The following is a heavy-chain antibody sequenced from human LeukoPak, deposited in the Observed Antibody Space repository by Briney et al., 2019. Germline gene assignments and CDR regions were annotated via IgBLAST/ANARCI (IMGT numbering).Heavy chain of an antibody. J-gene: IGHJ3*02. CDR3: ARDYGGDAFYI. V-gene: IGHV1-18*01. CDR2: ISAYNGNT. D-gene: IGHD4-23*01. CDR1: GDTFTIYG. Sequence: GGSVTVSCTASGDTFTIYGITWVRQAPGQGLEWMGWISAYNGNTNYSQKLQDRVTMTTATSTSTAYLELRSLRSDDTAVYYCARDYGGDAFYIWGQGTMVLVSS.